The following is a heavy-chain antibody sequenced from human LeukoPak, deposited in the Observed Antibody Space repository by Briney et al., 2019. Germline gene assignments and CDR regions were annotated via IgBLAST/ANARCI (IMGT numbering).Heavy chain of an antibody. CDR2: ISSSGSTI. D-gene: IGHD3-16*01. J-gene: IGHJ4*02. CDR3: ARDPPGGVLDY. V-gene: IGHV3-48*03. CDR1: GFTFSSYE. Sequence: GGSLRLSGAASGFTFSSYEMNWVRQAPGKGLEWVSYISSSGSTIYYADSVKGRFTISRDNAKNSLYLQMNSLRAEDTAVYYCARDPPGGVLDYWGQGTLVTVSS.